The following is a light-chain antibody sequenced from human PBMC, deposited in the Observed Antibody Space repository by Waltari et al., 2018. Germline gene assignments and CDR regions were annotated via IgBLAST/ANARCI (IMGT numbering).Light chain of an antibody. CDR3: QHYVNLPAT. CDR2: HAS. V-gene: IGKV3-20*01. CDR1: QSISHY. Sequence: EVVLTQSPGTPSFAQGEGATLACRASQSISHYLAWYTQNPGQAPRLLIYHASSRATGIPDRCSGSGSGTDFSLTISRLEPEDFAVYYCQHYVNLPATFGQGTKVEIK. J-gene: IGKJ1*01.